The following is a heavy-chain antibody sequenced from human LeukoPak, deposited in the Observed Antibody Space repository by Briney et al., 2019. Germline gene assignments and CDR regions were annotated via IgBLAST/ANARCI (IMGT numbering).Heavy chain of an antibody. J-gene: IGHJ6*02. V-gene: IGHV3-7*01. CDR3: TSLSNSYGMDV. CDR1: GFGFSTSW. Sequence: GGSLRLSCAASGFGFSTSWMSWVRQAPGKGLEWVANIKQDGSEKYYVDSVKGRFTISRDNVKNSVYLQMNSLRDEDTAVYYCTSLSNSYGMDVWGQGTTATVSS. D-gene: IGHD2/OR15-2a*01. CDR2: IKQDGSEK.